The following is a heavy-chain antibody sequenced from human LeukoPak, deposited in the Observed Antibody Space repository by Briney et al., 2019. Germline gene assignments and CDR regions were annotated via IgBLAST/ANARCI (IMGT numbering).Heavy chain of an antibody. CDR1: GFNFDDYT. D-gene: IGHD3-22*01. CDR3: AKMAVENYYDSSDYSNYYMDA. V-gene: IGHV3-43*01. CDR2: ISWDGGTI. Sequence: GGPLRLSSAASGFNFDDYTMHWLRPPPGQGLQWVSLISWDGGTIYYADSVKGRFTISRDNSKEVLYLQMDSLTTDDTALYYCAKMAVENYYDSSDYSNYYMDAWGKGTTVIVS. J-gene: IGHJ6*03.